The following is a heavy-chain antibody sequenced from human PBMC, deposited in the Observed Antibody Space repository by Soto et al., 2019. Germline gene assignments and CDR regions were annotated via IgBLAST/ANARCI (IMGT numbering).Heavy chain of an antibody. J-gene: IGHJ4*02. CDR3: AADRKRVGTIGAFDF. Sequence: GASVKVSCKVPENTLTELTIDWLRQAPGKGLEWMGHSQPERHGRDYPQKVQGRGPMTEDPSTDTAYMELTSMRFEDPAEYFCAADRKRVGTIGAFDFWGQGTLVTVSS. V-gene: IGHV1-24*01. CDR2: SQPERHGR. D-gene: IGHD1-26*01. CDR1: ENTLTELT.